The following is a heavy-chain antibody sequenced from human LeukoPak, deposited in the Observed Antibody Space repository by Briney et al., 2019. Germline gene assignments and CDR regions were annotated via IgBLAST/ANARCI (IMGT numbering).Heavy chain of an antibody. CDR1: GGTFSSYA. D-gene: IGHD6-13*01. CDR3: ARDLGIAAAGYFDY. CDR2: IIPIFGTA. Sequence: SVKVSCKASGGTFSSYAISWVRQAPGQGLEWMGGIIPIFGTANYAQKFQGRVTITADESTGTAYMELSSLRSEDTAVYYCARDLGIAAAGYFDYWGQGTLVTVSS. J-gene: IGHJ4*02. V-gene: IGHV1-69*13.